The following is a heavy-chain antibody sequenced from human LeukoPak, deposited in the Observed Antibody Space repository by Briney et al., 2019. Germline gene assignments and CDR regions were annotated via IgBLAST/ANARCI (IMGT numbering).Heavy chain of an antibody. CDR3: ARVQQLYSYYYYYGMDV. CDR1: GGSISSYY. CDR2: IYYSGST. D-gene: IGHD6-13*01. J-gene: IGHJ6*02. Sequence: SETLSFTCTVSGGSISSYYWSWIRQPPGNGLEWIGYIYYSGSTNYNPSLKSRVTISVDTSKNQFSLKLSSVTAADTAVYYCARVQQLYSYYYYYGMDVWGQGTTVTVSS. V-gene: IGHV4-59*01.